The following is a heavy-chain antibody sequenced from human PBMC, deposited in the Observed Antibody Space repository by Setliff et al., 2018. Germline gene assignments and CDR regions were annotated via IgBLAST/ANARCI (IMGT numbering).Heavy chain of an antibody. D-gene: IGHD3-22*01. Sequence: PGGSLRLSCAASGFAFTTYDMNWVRQAPGRGLEWVSSISHSNTYIYYADSVKGRFTISRDNAKNSLYLQVNSLRAEDTAVYYCATNPRKGRSGGYYYDDPYYYYMDVWGKGTTVTVSS. J-gene: IGHJ6*03. CDR3: ATNPRKGRSGGYYYDDPYYYYMDV. CDR1: GFAFTTYD. V-gene: IGHV3-21*01. CDR2: ISHSNTYI.